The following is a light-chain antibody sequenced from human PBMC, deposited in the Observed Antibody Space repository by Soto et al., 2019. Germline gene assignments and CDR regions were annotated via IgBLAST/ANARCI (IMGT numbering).Light chain of an antibody. Sequence: EIVLTQSPATLSLSPVERATLSCRASQSVSSNLAWYQQKPGQAPRLLIYGASTRATGIPARFSGSGSGTEFTLTISSLQSEDFAVYYCQQYNNWPGTFGQGTKVDIK. V-gene: IGKV3-15*01. J-gene: IGKJ1*01. CDR3: QQYNNWPGT. CDR2: GAS. CDR1: QSVSSN.